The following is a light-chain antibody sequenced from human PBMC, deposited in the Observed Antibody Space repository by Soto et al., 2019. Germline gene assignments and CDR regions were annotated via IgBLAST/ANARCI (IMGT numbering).Light chain of an antibody. V-gene: IGKV3-20*01. J-gene: IGKJ3*01. Sequence: EIVLTQSPGTLSLSPGERATLSCRASQSVSSCYLAWYRQRPGQAPRLLIYGASIRATGIPDRFSGSGSGTDCTLTISRLEPEDFAVFYCQQYGSSPSFGTGTKVDIK. CDR1: QSVSSCY. CDR3: QQYGSSPS. CDR2: GAS.